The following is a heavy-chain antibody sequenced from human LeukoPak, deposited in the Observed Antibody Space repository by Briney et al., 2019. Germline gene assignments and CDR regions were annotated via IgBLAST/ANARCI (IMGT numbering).Heavy chain of an antibody. V-gene: IGHV1-2*04. J-gene: IGHJ5*02. CDR2: INPNSGGT. Sequence: GASVKVSCKASGYTFTGYYMHWVRQAPGQGLEWMGWINPNSGGTNYAQKFQGWVTMTRDTSISTAYMELSRLRSDDTAVYYCAKEGSRSSLREATNWFDPWGQGTLVTVSS. CDR1: GYTFTGYY. D-gene: IGHD1-26*01. CDR3: AKEGSRSSLREATNWFDP.